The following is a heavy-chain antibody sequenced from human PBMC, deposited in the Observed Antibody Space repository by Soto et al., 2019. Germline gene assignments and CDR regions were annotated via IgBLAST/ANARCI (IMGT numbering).Heavy chain of an antibody. D-gene: IGHD3-10*01. Sequence: SETLSLTCTVSGGSISSGGYYWSWIRQHPGKGLEWIGYIYYSGSTYYNPSLKSRVTISVDTSKNQFSLKLSSVTAADTAVYYCARDRNYYGSGSLGAYYYYGMDAWGQGTTVTVSS. CDR1: GGSISSGGYY. J-gene: IGHJ6*02. V-gene: IGHV4-31*03. CDR2: IYYSGST. CDR3: ARDRNYYGSGSLGAYYYYGMDA.